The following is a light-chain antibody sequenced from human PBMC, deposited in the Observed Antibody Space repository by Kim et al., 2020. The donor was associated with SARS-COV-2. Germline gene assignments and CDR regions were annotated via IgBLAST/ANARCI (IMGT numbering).Light chain of an antibody. Sequence: GQSLTISFTGTSSDIGAYNYVSWYLQHPGKAPKLMIYDVTNRPSGVSNRFSGSKSGNTASLTISGLQAEDEADYYCSSYTSSTTYVFGTGTKVTVL. CDR3: SSYTSSTTYV. CDR1: SSDIGAYNY. CDR2: DVT. V-gene: IGLV2-14*03. J-gene: IGLJ1*01.